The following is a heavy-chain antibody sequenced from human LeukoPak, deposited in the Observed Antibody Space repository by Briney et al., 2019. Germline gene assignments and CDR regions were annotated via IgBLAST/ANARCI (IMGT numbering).Heavy chain of an antibody. Sequence: GGSLRLSCAASGFTLSSYWMSWVRQAPGKGLEWVANIKQDGSEKYYVDSVKGRFTISRDNAKNSLYLQMNSLRAEDTAVYYCARGKQWENYWGQGTLVTVSS. D-gene: IGHD1-26*01. J-gene: IGHJ4*02. CDR3: ARGKQWENY. CDR2: IKQDGSEK. V-gene: IGHV3-7*03. CDR1: GFTLSSYW.